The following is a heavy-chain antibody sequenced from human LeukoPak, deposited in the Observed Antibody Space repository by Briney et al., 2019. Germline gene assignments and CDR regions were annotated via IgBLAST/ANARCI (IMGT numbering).Heavy chain of an antibody. CDR3: AKGRVGHSPGYYYGNDAFDI. V-gene: IGHV3-30*02. D-gene: IGHD3-22*01. CDR2: IRYDGSNK. CDR1: GFTFSSYG. Sequence: TGGSLRLSCAASGFTFSSYGMHWVRQAPGKGLEWVAFIRYDGSNKYYADSVKGRFTISRDNSKNTLYLQMNSLRAEDTAVYYCAKGRVGHSPGYYYGNDAFDIWGQGTMVTVSS. J-gene: IGHJ3*02.